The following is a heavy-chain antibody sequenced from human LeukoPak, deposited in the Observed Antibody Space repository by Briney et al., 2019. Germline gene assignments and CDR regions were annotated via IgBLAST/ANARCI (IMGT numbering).Heavy chain of an antibody. Sequence: GGSLRLSCAASGFTFSSYEMNWVRQAPGKGLEWVSYISSSGSTIYYADSVKGRFTISRDNAKNSLYLQMNSLRAEDTAVYYCARGRSSTSRRFDYWGQGTLVTVSS. CDR3: ARGRSSTSRRFDY. CDR1: GFTFSSYE. D-gene: IGHD2-2*01. CDR2: ISSSGSTI. J-gene: IGHJ4*02. V-gene: IGHV3-48*03.